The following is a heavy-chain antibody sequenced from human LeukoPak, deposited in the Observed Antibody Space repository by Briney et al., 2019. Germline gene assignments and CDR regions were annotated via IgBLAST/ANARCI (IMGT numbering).Heavy chain of an antibody. CDR2: IWYDGSNK. D-gene: IGHD5-12*01. CDR1: GFTFSSYG. CDR3: WLHYGMDV. V-gene: IGHV3-33*01. Sequence: GGSLRLSCAASGFTFSSYGMHWVRQAPGKGLEWVAVIWYDGSNKYYADSVKGRFTISRDNSRNTLYLQMNSSRAEDTAVYYCWLHYGMDVWGQGTTVTVYS. J-gene: IGHJ6*02.